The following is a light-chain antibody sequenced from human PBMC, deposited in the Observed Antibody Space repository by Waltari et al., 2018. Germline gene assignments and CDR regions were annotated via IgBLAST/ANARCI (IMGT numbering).Light chain of an antibody. CDR3: QQYNNWYA. CDR2: GAF. J-gene: IGKJ2*01. Sequence: EIVMTQSPATLSVSPGEGATLSCRASQSVNSNLAWYQQRPGQAPRLLIYGAFTRATGVPARFSGSGSGTEFTLTISSLQSEDLAVYYCQQYNNWYAFGQGTKLEIK. CDR1: QSVNSN. V-gene: IGKV3-15*01.